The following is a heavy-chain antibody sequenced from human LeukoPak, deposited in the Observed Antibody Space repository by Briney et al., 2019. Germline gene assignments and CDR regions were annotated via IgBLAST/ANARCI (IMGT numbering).Heavy chain of an antibody. Sequence: GGSLRLSCAASGFTFSSYAMTWVRQAPGKGLEWVSSISSSSSYIYYADSVKGRFTISRDNAKNSLYLQMNSLRAEDTAVYYCARDIVVVVAATQGIDYWGQGTLVTVSS. D-gene: IGHD2-15*01. CDR2: ISSSSSYI. CDR3: ARDIVVVVAATQGIDY. V-gene: IGHV3-21*01. J-gene: IGHJ4*02. CDR1: GFTFSSYA.